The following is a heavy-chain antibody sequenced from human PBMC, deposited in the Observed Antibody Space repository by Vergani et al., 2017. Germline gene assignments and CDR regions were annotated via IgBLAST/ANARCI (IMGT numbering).Heavy chain of an antibody. Sequence: QVQLVQSGAEVKKPGASVKVSCKASGYTFTSYDINWVRQATGQGLEWMGWMNPNSGNTGYAQKFQGRVTMTRNTSISTAYMELSSLRSEDTAVYYCARALYDSSGYYSLYYYYYYYMDVWGKGTTVTVSS. V-gene: IGHV1-8*01. D-gene: IGHD3-22*01. J-gene: IGHJ6*03. CDR1: GYTFTSYD. CDR2: MNPNSGNT. CDR3: ARALYDSSGYYSLYYYYYYYMDV.